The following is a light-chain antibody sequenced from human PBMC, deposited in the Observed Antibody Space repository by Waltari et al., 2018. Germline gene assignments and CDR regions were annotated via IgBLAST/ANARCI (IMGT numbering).Light chain of an antibody. J-gene: IGLJ2*01. CDR1: NSEVGVYNY. V-gene: IGLV2-14*01. CDR3: SSYTSSGTLRI. Sequence: QSVLTQPSSVSGSPGQSIPISCTGTNSEVGVYNYVSWYQQYPGKAPRLMIYDVTKRPSGVSNRFSGSKSGNTASLTISGLQAEDEADYYCSSYTSSGTLRIFGGGTKVTAL. CDR2: DVT.